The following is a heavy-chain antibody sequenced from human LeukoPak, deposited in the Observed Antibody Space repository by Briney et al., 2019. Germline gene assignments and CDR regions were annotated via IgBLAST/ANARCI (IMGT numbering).Heavy chain of an antibody. CDR1: GGSISGYS. CDR3: ARAKLWETFDY. J-gene: IGHJ4*02. D-gene: IGHD3-10*01. V-gene: IGHV4-59*01. CDR2: IFYSGTT. Sequence: SETLSLTCTVSGGSISGYSWSWIRQPPGKGLEWIGYIFYSGTTNYNPSLKSRITISLDTSKNQFSLKLSSMTAADTAVYYCARAKLWETFDYWGQGTLVTVSS.